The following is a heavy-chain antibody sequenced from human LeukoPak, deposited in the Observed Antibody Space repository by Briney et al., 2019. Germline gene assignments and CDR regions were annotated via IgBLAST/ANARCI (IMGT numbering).Heavy chain of an antibody. V-gene: IGHV3-23*01. D-gene: IGHD1-7*01. CDR1: GFTFSSYA. CDR2: ICGSGGST. J-gene: IGHJ4*02. CDR3: AKGKLRGAYFDY. Sequence: GASLRLSCAASGFTFSSYAMSWVRQAPGKGLEWVSAICGSGGSTYYADSVKGRFTISRDNSKNTLYLQMNSLRAEDTAVYYCAKGKLRGAYFDYWGQGTLVTVSS.